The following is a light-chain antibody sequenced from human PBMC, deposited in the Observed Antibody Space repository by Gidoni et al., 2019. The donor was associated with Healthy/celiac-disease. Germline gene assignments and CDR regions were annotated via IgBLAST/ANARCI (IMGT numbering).Light chain of an antibody. Sequence: EIVLTQSPGTLSLSPGERATLSCRASQSVSSSYLAWYQQKPGQAPRLLIYGASSRATGIPDRFSGSGSGTDFTLTISRLEPEDFAVYYCQQSPYTFGQXTKLEIK. CDR1: QSVSSSY. CDR3: QQSPYT. J-gene: IGKJ2*01. V-gene: IGKV3-20*01. CDR2: GAS.